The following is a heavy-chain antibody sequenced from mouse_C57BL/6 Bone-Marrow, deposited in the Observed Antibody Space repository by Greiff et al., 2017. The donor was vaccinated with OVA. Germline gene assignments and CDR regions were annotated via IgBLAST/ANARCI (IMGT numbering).Heavy chain of an antibody. CDR2: IWTGGGT. D-gene: IGHD4-1*01. J-gene: IGHJ1*03. CDR1: GFSLTSYA. Sequence: VNVVESGPGLVAPSQRLSITCTVSGFSLTSYAISWVRQPPGKGLEWLGVIWTGGGTNYNSALKSRLSISKDNSKSQVFLKMNSLQTDDTARYYCARNMLGRGRYFDVWGTGTTVTVSS. V-gene: IGHV2-9-1*01. CDR3: ARNMLGRGRYFDV.